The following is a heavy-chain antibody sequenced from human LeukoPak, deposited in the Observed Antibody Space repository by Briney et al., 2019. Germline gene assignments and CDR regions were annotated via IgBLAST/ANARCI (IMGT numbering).Heavy chain of an antibody. CDR2: INPNRGGT. CDR3: ARGRASSAHFDY. CDR1: GYTFTGYY. V-gene: IGHV1-2*02. Sequence: RASVKVSCTASGYTFTGYYMHWVRQAPGQGLEWMGWINPNRGGTNYAQKFQGRVTMTRDTSISTAYMELSRLRSDDTAVYYCARGRASSAHFDYWGQGTLVTVSS. J-gene: IGHJ4*02.